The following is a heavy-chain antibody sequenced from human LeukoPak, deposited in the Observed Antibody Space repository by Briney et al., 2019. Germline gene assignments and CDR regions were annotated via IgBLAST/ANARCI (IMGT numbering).Heavy chain of an antibody. CDR2: IIPIFGTA. V-gene: IGHV1-69*13. J-gene: IGHJ4*02. CDR3: ATNTYDFWSGYRDYFDY. Sequence: ASVKVSCKASGGTFSSYAISWVRQAPGQGLEWMGGIIPIFGTANYAQKFQDRVTITADESTSTAYMELSSLRSEDTAVYYCATNTYDFWSGYRDYFDYWGQGTLVTVSS. D-gene: IGHD3-3*01. CDR1: GGTFSSYA.